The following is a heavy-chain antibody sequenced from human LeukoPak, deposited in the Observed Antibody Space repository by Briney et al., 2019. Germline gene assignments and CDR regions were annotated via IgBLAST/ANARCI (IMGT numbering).Heavy chain of an antibody. CDR2: IYYSGST. Sequence: SETLSLTCTVSGGSISSYYWSWIRQPPGKGLEWIGYIYYSGSTNYNPSLKSRVTISVDTSKNEFSLNLTSVTAADTAIYYCARGLASGYPPIPFDYWGQGTLVTVSS. CDR1: GGSISSYY. V-gene: IGHV4-59*12. J-gene: IGHJ4*02. D-gene: IGHD3-3*01. CDR3: ARGLASGYPPIPFDY.